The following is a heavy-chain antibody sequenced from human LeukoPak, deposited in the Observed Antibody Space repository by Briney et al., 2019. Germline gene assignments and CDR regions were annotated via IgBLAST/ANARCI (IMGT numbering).Heavy chain of an antibody. V-gene: IGHV4-59*01. J-gene: IGHJ4*02. CDR2: IYYSGTT. CDR3: ARRHYYDSSGYHYYFDY. Sequence: SETLSLTCTVSGGSISSDYWSWIRQSPGKGLEWIGYIYYSGTTSYNPSLKSRVTISLDTSKNQFSLKLSSVTAADTAVYYCARRHYYDSSGYHYYFDYWGQGTLVTVSS. CDR1: GGSISSDY. D-gene: IGHD3-22*01.